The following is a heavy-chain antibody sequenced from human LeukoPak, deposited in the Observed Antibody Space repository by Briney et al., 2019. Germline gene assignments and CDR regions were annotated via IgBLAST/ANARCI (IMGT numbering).Heavy chain of an antibody. V-gene: IGHV3-23*01. CDR3: AKILYYDFWSGYWSGMDV. CDR2: ISGSGGST. D-gene: IGHD3-3*01. J-gene: IGHJ6*02. Sequence: GGSLRLSCAASGFTFSSYAMSWVRQAPGKGLEWVSAISGSGGSTYYADSVKGRFTISRDNSKNTLYLQMNSLRAEDTAVYYCAKILYYDFWSGYWSGMDVWGQGTTVTVSS. CDR1: GFTFSSYA.